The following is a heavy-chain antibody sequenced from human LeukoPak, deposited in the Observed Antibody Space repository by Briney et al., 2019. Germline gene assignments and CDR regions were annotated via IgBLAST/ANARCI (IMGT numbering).Heavy chain of an antibody. V-gene: IGHV4-59*01. CDR1: GGSINNYY. J-gene: IGHJ6*03. D-gene: IGHD1-7*01. CDR3: ARAQVELSLRSYYMDV. CDR2: IYYSGST. Sequence: SETLSLTCTVSGGSINNYYCSWIRQPPGKGLEWIVYIYYSGSTNYSPSLRSRLTISLDTSKNQFSLKLSSVTAADTAVYYCARAQVELSLRSYYMDVWGKGTTVTVSS.